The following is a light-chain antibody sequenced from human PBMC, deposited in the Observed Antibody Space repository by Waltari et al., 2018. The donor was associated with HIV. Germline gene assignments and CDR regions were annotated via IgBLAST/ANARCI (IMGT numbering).Light chain of an antibody. CDR2: GAS. V-gene: IGKV3-15*01. CDR3: QQYNDWPRT. CDR1: QSVSSN. J-gene: IGKJ2*01. Sequence: EIVMTQSPATLYVSPGERATLSCRASQSVSSNLAWYQHKPGQAPRLLIYGASTRATGIPARFSGSGSGTDFTLTISSLQSEDFAVYYCQQYNDWPRTFGQGTKLEIK.